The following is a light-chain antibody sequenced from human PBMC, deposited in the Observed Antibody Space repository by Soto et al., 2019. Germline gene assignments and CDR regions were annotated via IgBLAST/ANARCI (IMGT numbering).Light chain of an antibody. CDR1: SNYNL. CDR2: EGT. CDR3: CSYADISTYV. V-gene: IGLV2-23*01. Sequence: QSALTQPASVSGSPGQSITISCTGTSNYNLVSWYQQHPGKVPRLLIYEGTKRPSGVSSRFSASKSGNTASLTISGLQAADEADYYCCSYADISTYVFGLGTKLTVL. J-gene: IGLJ1*01.